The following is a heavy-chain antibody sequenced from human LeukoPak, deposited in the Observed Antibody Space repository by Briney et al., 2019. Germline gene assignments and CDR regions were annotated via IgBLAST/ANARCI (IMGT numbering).Heavy chain of an antibody. CDR2: IYYSGST. CDR3: AREGYGGSY. J-gene: IGHJ4*02. Sequence: PSETLSLTCTVSGGSISSYYWSWIRQPPGKGLEWIGYIYYSGSTYYNPSLKSRVTISVDTSKNQFSLKLSSVTAADTAVYYCAREGYGGSYWGQGTLVTVSS. CDR1: GGSISSYY. V-gene: IGHV4-59*12. D-gene: IGHD4-23*01.